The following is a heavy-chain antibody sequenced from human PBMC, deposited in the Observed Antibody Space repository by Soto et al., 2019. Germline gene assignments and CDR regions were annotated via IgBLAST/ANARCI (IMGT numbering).Heavy chain of an antibody. CDR2: IYYSGRT. J-gene: IGHJ4*02. D-gene: IGHD6-19*01. V-gene: IGHV4-31*03. CDR1: GGSSSSGGYY. CDR3: ARTKDYSSTLDY. Sequence: SETLSLTCTVSGGSSSSGGYYWTWIRQHPGKGLEWIGCIYYSGRTYYNTSLKSRVTISVDTSKRQFSLKLSSVTAADTATYYCARTKDYSSTLDYWGQGALVTVSS.